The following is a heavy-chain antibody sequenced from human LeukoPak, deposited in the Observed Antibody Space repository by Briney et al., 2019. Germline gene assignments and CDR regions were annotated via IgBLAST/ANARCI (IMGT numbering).Heavy chain of an antibody. CDR1: GFTFSSNA. CDR2: ISGSGGST. J-gene: IGHJ4*02. D-gene: IGHD3-16*01. CDR3: AKDLRGGDCFDY. V-gene: IGHV3-23*01. Sequence: PGGSLRLSSEASGFTFSSNAMSCGRQAPGKGLEWVSAISGSGGSTYYADSVKGRFTISRDNSKNTLYLQMNSLRAEDTAVYYCAKDLRGGDCFDYWGQGTLVTVSS.